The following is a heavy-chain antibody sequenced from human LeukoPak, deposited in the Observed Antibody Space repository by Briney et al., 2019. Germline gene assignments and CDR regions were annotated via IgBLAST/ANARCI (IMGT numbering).Heavy chain of an antibody. CDR2: INHSGST. CDR1: GGSFSGYY. D-gene: IGHD5-12*01. CDR3: ARAPWLRYTFDY. V-gene: IGHV4-34*01. Sequence: SETLSLTCAVYGGSFSGYYWSWIRQPPGKGLEWIGEINHSGSTNYNPSLKSRVTISVDTSKNQFSLKLGSVTAADTAVYYCARAPWLRYTFDYWGQGTLVTVSS. J-gene: IGHJ4*02.